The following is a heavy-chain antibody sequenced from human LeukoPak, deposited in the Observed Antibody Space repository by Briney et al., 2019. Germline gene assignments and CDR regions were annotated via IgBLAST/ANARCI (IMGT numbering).Heavy chain of an antibody. V-gene: IGHV3-48*04. J-gene: IGHJ4*02. Sequence: PGGSLRLSCAASGFTFSSYSMNWVRQAPGKGLEWVSYISSSSSTIYYADSVKGRFTISRDNAKNSLYLQMNSLRAEDTAVYYCAKDQGWSSLFEFDYWGQGTLVTVSS. D-gene: IGHD6-13*01. CDR1: GFTFSSYS. CDR2: ISSSSSTI. CDR3: AKDQGWSSLFEFDY.